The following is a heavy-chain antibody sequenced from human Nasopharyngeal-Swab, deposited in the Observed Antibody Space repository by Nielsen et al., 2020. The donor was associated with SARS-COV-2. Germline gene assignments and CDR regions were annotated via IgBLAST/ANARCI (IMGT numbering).Heavy chain of an antibody. CDR1: GGSVSSGSYY. V-gene: IGHV4-61*01. CDR2: IYYSGST. CDR3: ARVGGYSYGYGTDY. J-gene: IGHJ4*02. D-gene: IGHD5-18*01. Sequence: SETLSLTCTVSGGSVSSGSYYWSWIRQPPGKGLEWIGYIYYSGSTNYNPSLKSRVTISVDTSKNQFSLKLSSVTAADTAVYYCARVGGYSYGYGTDYWGQGTLVTVS.